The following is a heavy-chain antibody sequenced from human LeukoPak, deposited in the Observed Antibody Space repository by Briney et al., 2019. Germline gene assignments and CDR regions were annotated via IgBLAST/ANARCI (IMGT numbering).Heavy chain of an antibody. Sequence: GASVTVSCTASGYTFTSCDINWVRQATGQGLEWMGWMNPNSGNTGYAQKFQGRVTITRDTSISTAYMELSSLTSEDTAVYYCATSTGYSSTCYIDYWGQGTLVTVSS. D-gene: IGHD6-13*01. J-gene: IGHJ4*02. CDR1: GYTFTSCD. V-gene: IGHV1-8*03. CDR2: MNPNSGNT. CDR3: ATSTGYSSTCYIDY.